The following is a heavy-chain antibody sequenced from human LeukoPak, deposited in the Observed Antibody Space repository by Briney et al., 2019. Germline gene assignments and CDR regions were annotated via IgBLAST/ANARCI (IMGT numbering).Heavy chain of an antibody. CDR1: GYTFTSYG. CDR2: ISAYNGNT. Sequence: ASVKVSCKASGYTFTSYGISWVRQGPGQGLEWMGWISAYNGNTNYAQKLQGRVTMTTDTSTSTAYMELRSLRSDDTAVYYCARDQGSSNTAIIDYWGQGTLVTVSS. J-gene: IGHJ4*02. V-gene: IGHV1-18*01. CDR3: ARDQGSSNTAIIDY. D-gene: IGHD5-18*01.